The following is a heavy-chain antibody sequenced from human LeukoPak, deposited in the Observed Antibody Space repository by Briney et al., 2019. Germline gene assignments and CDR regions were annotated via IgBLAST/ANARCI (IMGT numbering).Heavy chain of an antibody. Sequence: SETLSLTCTVSGGSISSSSYYWGWIRQPPGKGLEWIGSIYYSGSTYYNPSLKSRVTISVDTSKNQFSLKLSSVTAADTAVYYCARSHPRYVIWLDPWGQGTLVTVSS. CDR3: ARSHPRYVIWLDP. D-gene: IGHD1-14*01. CDR1: GGSISSSSYY. CDR2: IYYSGST. J-gene: IGHJ5*02. V-gene: IGHV4-39*07.